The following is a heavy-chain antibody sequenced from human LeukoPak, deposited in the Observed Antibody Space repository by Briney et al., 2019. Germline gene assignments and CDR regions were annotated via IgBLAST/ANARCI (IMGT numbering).Heavy chain of an antibody. CDR3: ARDYYYDSSGYPPGAFDI. J-gene: IGHJ3*02. D-gene: IGHD3-22*01. V-gene: IGHV1-69*04. CDR2: IIPILGIA. CDR1: GGTFSSYA. Sequence: SVKVSCKASGGTFSSYAISWVRQAPGQGLEWMGRIIPILGIANYAQKFQGRVTITADKSTSTAYMELSSLRSEDTAVYYCARDYYYDSSGYPPGAFDIWGQGTMVTVSP.